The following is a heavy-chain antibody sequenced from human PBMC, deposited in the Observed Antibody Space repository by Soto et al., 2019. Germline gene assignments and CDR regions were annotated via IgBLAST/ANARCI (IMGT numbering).Heavy chain of an antibody. V-gene: IGHV3-23*01. Sequence: GGSLKLSCAASGFPFSSYTMNWVPQAPGKGLEWVSAISGSGGSTYYADSVKGRFTISRDNSKNTLYLQMNSLRAEDTAVYYCAKPGGGYYFDYWGQGTLVTVSS. CDR2: ISGSGGST. J-gene: IGHJ4*02. D-gene: IGHD5-12*01. CDR3: AKPGGGYYFDY. CDR1: GFPFSSYT.